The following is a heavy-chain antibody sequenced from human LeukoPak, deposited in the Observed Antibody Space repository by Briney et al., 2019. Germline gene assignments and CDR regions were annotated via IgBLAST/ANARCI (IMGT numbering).Heavy chain of an antibody. CDR2: ISYDGSNK. D-gene: IGHD7-27*01. Sequence: GGSLRLSCAASGFTFSSYGMHWVRQAPGKGLEGVAVISYDGSNKYYADSVKGRFTISRDNSKNTLYLQMNSLRAEDTAVYYCVREWVDWGQGYNWFDRWGQGTLATVSS. J-gene: IGHJ5*02. CDR1: GFTFSSYG. V-gene: IGHV3-30*03. CDR3: VREWVDWGQGYNWFDR.